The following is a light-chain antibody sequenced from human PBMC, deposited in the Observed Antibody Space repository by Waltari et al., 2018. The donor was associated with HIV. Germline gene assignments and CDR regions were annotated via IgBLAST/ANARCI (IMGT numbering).Light chain of an antibody. CDR2: EVS. CDR1: SSDVGGSNY. Sequence: QSALTQPASVSGSPGQSITISCTGTSSDVGGSNYVSWYQQHPGKAPKLMIYEVSNRPLGVSNRFSGSKSGNTASLTISGLQAEDEADYYCSSYTSSSTSHVFGTGTKVTVL. CDR3: SSYTSSSTSHV. V-gene: IGLV2-14*01. J-gene: IGLJ1*01.